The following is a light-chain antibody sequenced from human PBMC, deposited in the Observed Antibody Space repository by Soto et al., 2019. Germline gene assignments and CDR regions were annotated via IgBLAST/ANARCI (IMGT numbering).Light chain of an antibody. CDR2: LTS. V-gene: IGKV3-11*01. J-gene: IGKJ1*01. CDR3: HQRQSWPRT. CDR1: QAVNTR. Sequence: PGDRVTLSCRASQAVNTRLAWYQHKPGQAPRLLIYLTSNRAAGIPARFSGSGSGTDFTLTISDVEPEDFAVYYCHQRQSWPRTFGQGTKVDIK.